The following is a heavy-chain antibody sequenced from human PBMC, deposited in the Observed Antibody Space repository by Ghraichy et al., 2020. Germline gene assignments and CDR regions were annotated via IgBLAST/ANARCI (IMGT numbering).Heavy chain of an antibody. Sequence: GGSLRLSCAASGFTVSSNYMSWVRQAPGKGLEWVSVIYSGGSAYYADSVKGRFTISRDNSKNTLYLQMNSLRAEDTAVYYCARDDTYDSSGYYYNWGQGTLVTVSS. CDR3: ARDDTYDSSGYYYN. J-gene: IGHJ4*02. CDR2: IYSGGSA. D-gene: IGHD3-22*01. CDR1: GFTVSSNY. V-gene: IGHV3-66*01.